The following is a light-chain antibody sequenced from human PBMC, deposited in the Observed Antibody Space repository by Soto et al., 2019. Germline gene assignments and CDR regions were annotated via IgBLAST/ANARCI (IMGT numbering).Light chain of an antibody. CDR3: QQYNNWPPWT. CDR2: GAS. Sequence: ELVLTQSPGTLSLSPGERATLSCRASQTVNNNYLAWYQQKPGQAPRLLIYGASTRATGIPARFSGSGSGTEFTLTISSLQSEDFAVYYCQQYNNWPPWTFGQGTKVDVK. V-gene: IGKV3-15*01. J-gene: IGKJ1*01. CDR1: QTVNNN.